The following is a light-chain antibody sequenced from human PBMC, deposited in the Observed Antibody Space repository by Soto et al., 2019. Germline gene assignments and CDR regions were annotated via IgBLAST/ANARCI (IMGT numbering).Light chain of an antibody. Sequence: DIVMTQTPLSSHVTLGQPASISCRSSQSLVHSDGNTYLSWLHQRPGQPPRLLIYKVSKRLSGVPDRFSGSGAGTDFKLKISRVEAEDVGVYYYMQAKKFPRTFGQGTKVEIK. CDR3: MQAKKFPRT. CDR2: KVS. CDR1: QSLVHSDGNTY. J-gene: IGKJ1*01. V-gene: IGKV2-24*01.